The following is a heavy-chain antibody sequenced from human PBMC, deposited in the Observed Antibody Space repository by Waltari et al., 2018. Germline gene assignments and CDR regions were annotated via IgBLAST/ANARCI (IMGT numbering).Heavy chain of an antibody. Sequence: QVQLVQSGAEVKKPGYSVKVSCKASGGTFSSYANSRVRQAPGQGLEWMGGIIPIFGTANYAQKSQVCVTITADEATSTAYMVLSSLRSEDTAVYYCARDPNYGDGRDAFDIWGQGTMFTVSS. CDR2: IIPIFGTA. V-gene: IGHV1-69*01. D-gene: IGHD4-17*01. J-gene: IGHJ3*02. CDR1: GGTFSSYA. CDR3: ARDPNYGDGRDAFDI.